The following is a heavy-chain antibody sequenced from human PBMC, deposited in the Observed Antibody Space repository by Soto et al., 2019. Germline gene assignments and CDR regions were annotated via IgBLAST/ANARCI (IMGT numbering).Heavy chain of an antibody. CDR3: ARDEEYYYYYMDV. CDR1: GFTFSSYS. V-gene: IGHV3-48*01. J-gene: IGHJ6*03. CDR2: ISSSSSTI. Sequence: GGSLRLSCAASGFTFSSYSMNWVRQAPGKGLEWVSYISSSSSTIYYADSVKGRFTISRDNAKNSLYLQMNSLRAEDTAVYYCARDEEYYYYYMDVWGKGTTVTVSS.